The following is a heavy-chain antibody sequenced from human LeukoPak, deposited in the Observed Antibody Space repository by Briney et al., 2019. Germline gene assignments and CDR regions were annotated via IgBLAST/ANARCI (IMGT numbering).Heavy chain of an antibody. CDR1: GGSISSYY. V-gene: IGHV4-59*12. J-gene: IGHJ4*02. CDR2: IYYSGST. CDR3: ARDICGYNYGCFDS. D-gene: IGHD5-18*01. Sequence: SETLSLTCTVSGGSISSYYWSWIRQPPGKGLEWIGYIYYSGSTNYNPSLKSRVTISVDTSKNQFSLKLSSVTAADTAVYYCARDICGYNYGCFDSWGQGTLVTVSS.